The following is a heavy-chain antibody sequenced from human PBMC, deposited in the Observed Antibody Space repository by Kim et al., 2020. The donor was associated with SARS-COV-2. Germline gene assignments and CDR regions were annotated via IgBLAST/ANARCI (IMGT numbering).Heavy chain of an antibody. Sequence: DAVKDRFTRSRDNARNTLYLQMNSLRGDDTAVYYCARDPRGGIYFYDGMDVWGQGTTVTVSS. D-gene: IGHD1-26*01. V-gene: IGHV3-74*01. CDR3: ARDPRGGIYFYDGMDV. J-gene: IGHJ6*02.